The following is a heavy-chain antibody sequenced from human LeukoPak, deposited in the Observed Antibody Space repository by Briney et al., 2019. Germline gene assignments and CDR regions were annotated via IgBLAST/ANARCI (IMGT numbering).Heavy chain of an antibody. Sequence: GGSLRLSCAASGFTFDDYAIGWVRQAPGKGLEWVGFIRSKTYGGTPEYGASVKGRFTISRDGSRGIVYLQMNSLKMEDTAVYYCARDGTVYSSSWYGNWGQGTLVTVSS. CDR3: ARDGTVYSSSWYGN. CDR2: IRSKTYGGTP. V-gene: IGHV3-49*04. CDR1: GFTFDDYA. D-gene: IGHD2-2*01. J-gene: IGHJ4*02.